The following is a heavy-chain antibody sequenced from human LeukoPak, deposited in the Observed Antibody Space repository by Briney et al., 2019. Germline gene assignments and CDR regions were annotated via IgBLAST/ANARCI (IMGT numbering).Heavy chain of an antibody. CDR3: ARDAQRGFDYSNSLEY. Sequence: GGSLRLSCAASGFIFSHYGMHWVRQAPGKGLEWVAVIWSDGSNRFYAGSVKGRFTISRGNSQNTVFLQMNSLRAEDTAMYYCARDAQRGFDYSNSLEYWGHGTLVTVSS. CDR1: GFIFSHYG. V-gene: IGHV3-33*01. CDR2: IWSDGSNR. D-gene: IGHD4-11*01. J-gene: IGHJ4*01.